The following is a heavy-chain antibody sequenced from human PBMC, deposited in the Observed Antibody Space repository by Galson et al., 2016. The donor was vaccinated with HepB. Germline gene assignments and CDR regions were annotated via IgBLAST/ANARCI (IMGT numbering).Heavy chain of an antibody. CDR2: TYYRSQWHF. CDR3: ARSYLLGRGFGS. CDR1: GDSVSSNSVG. J-gene: IGHJ4*02. V-gene: IGHV6-1*01. Sequence: CAISGDSVSSNSVGWYWIRQSPSRGLEWLGRTYYRSQWHFDYAESVKSRITINPDTSKNQFSLHLNSVTPEDTAIYYCARSYLLGRGFGSWGQGTLVTVSS. D-gene: IGHD7-27*01.